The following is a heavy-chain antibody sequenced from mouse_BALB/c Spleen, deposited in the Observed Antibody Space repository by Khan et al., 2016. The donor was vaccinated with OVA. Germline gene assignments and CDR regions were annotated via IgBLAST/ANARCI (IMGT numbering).Heavy chain of an antibody. Sequence: VQLQQSGAELGRPGSSVKLSCKTSGSTFTSYGIKWVKQRPGQGLEWIGYIYPGNGYTEYNERFQGKAILTSDTSSSTAYMQLRRLTSDDSAMYFCTTAYYRYYFDDWGQGTILTVSS. CDR3: TTAYYRYYFDD. V-gene: IGHV1S134*01. CDR1: GSTFTSYG. CDR2: IYPGNGYT. J-gene: IGHJ2*01. D-gene: IGHD2-14*01.